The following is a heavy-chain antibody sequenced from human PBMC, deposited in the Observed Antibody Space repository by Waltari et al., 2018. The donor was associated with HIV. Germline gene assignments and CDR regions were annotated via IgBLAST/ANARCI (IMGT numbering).Heavy chain of an antibody. CDR2: INHSGST. V-gene: IGHV4-34*01. D-gene: IGHD6-13*01. Sequence: QVQLQQWGAGLLKPSETLSLTCAVYGGSFSGYYWRWIRQPPGKGMEWIGEINHSGSTNYNPSLKSRVTISVDTSKNQFSLKLSSVTAADTAVYYCARAGGARGIAAAGTLVYFQHWGQGTLVTVSS. J-gene: IGHJ1*01. CDR1: GGSFSGYY. CDR3: ARAGGARGIAAAGTLVYFQH.